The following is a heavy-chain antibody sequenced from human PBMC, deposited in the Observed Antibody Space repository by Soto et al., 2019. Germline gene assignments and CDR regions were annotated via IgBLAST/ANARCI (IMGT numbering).Heavy chain of an antibody. CDR3: ARYGSGSSVWFDP. V-gene: IGHV4-59*01. Sequence: SETLSLTCTVSGGSMSSYYWSWIRQPPGKGLEWIGYIYYSGSTIYNPSPKSRVTISVDTSKNQFSLKLSSVTAADTAVYYCARYGSGSSVWFDPWGQGTLVTVSS. D-gene: IGHD3-10*01. CDR1: GGSMSSYY. J-gene: IGHJ5*02. CDR2: IYYSGST.